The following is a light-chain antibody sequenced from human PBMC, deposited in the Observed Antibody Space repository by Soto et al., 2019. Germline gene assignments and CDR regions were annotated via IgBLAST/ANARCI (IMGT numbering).Light chain of an antibody. CDR2: FAS. CDR1: QSVSNN. V-gene: IGKV3-15*01. Sequence: EIVMTQSPATLSVSPGERDTLSCRASQSVSNNLAWYQQKPGQAPRLLIYFASTRATGVPARFSGSGSGTELTLTISSLQSEDFAVYYCQQYNEWPLTFGGGTKVETK. J-gene: IGKJ4*01. CDR3: QQYNEWPLT.